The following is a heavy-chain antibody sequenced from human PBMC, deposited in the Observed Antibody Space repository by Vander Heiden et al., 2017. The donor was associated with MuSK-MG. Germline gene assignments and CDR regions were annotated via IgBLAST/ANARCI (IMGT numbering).Heavy chain of an antibody. CDR3: ARLRGYCSGGSCYSNKYFQH. Sequence: QLQLQEPGPGLVKPSETLSLTCTVSGGSISSSSSYWGWIRQPPGKGLGWIGSIYYSGSTYYNPSLKSRVTISVDTSKNQFSLKLSSVTAADTAVYYCARLRGYCSGGSCYSNKYFQHWGQGTLVTVSS. CDR2: IYYSGST. CDR1: GGSISSSSSY. D-gene: IGHD2-15*01. J-gene: IGHJ1*01. V-gene: IGHV4-39*01.